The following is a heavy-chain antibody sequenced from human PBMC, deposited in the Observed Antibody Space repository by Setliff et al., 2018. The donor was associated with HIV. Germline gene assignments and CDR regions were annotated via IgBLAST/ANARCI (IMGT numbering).Heavy chain of an antibody. CDR2: MNPDSRNT. V-gene: IGHV1-8*02. CDR1: GYTFTNYD. J-gene: IGHJ3*01. Sequence: ASVKVSCKPSGYTFTNYDINWVRQAAGQGLEWMGWMNPDSRNTGYAQRFEGSVTMTWDTSISTAYMELNNVKFEDTAEYFCARVPYRSAWFSGGHDAFDVWGQGTMVTVSS. CDR3: ARVPYRSAWFSGGHDAFDV. D-gene: IGHD6-19*01.